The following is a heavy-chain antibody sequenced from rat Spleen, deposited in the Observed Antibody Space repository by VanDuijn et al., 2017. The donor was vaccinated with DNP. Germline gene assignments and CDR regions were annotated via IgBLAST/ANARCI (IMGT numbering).Heavy chain of an antibody. J-gene: IGHJ2*01. V-gene: IGHV2-16*01. CDR2: IRSGGTT. CDR3: AMTGDYSSFYVMDA. Sequence: QVQLKESGPGLVQPSQTLSLTCTVSGFSLSSYGVSWVRQPPGKGLEWIGAIRSGGTTEYNSALKSRLSISRDTSKSQVLLKMNSLQTEDTAMYFCAMTGDYSSFYVMDAWGQGVMVTVSS. D-gene: IGHD1-2*01. CDR1: GFSLSSYG.